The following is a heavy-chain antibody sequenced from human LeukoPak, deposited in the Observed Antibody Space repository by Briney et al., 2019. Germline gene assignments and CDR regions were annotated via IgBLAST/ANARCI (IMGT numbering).Heavy chain of an antibody. CDR1: GYTLTAYY. Sequence: GASVKVSCKASGYTLTAYYLHWVRQAPGRGLEWMGRINPNSGGTTYAQKFQGRVTMTRDTSIGTAYMELSSLRSDDTAVYYCARPHYESSGLYVDAFDIWGQGTMVTVSS. CDR3: ARPHYESSGLYVDAFDI. V-gene: IGHV1-2*06. J-gene: IGHJ3*02. D-gene: IGHD3-22*01. CDR2: INPNSGGT.